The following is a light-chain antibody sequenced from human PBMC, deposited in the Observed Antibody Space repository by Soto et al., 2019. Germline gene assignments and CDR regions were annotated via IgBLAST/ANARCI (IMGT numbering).Light chain of an antibody. V-gene: IGLV2-14*01. J-gene: IGLJ2*01. CDR3: SSFTSSNTVV. CDR1: SSDVGGYNY. CDR2: EVI. Sequence: QSALTQPASVSGSPGQSITISCTGTSSDVGGYNYVSWYQQHPDKAPKLMIYEVINRPSGVSNRFSGSKSDNTASLTISGLQAEDEADYYCSSFTSSNTVVFGGGTKLTVL.